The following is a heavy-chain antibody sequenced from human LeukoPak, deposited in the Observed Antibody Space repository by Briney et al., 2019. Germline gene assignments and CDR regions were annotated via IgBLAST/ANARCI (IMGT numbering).Heavy chain of an antibody. D-gene: IGHD3-9*01. J-gene: IGHJ4*02. CDR2: INPNSGAT. CDR1: GYTFTGYY. Sequence: GASVKVSCKASGYTFTGYYMSWVRQAPGQGFEWMGWINPNSGATKYAQKFQGRVTMTRDTSITTAYMEVSGLTFDDTAVYYCAKCARVDWLPIDYWGQGTLVTVSS. CDR3: AKCARVDWLPIDY. V-gene: IGHV1-2*02.